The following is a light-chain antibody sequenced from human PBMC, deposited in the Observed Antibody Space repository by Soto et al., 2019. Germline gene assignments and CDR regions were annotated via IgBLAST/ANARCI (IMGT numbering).Light chain of an antibody. J-gene: IGLJ2*01. Sequence: QSALTQPRSVSGSPGQSVTISCTGTSSDVGGYNYVSWYQQHPGKAPKLMIYDVSKRPSGVPDRFSGSKSGNTASLTISGLQGEDEADYYCCSFAGSYVVFGGGTKLTV. CDR3: CSFAGSYVV. V-gene: IGLV2-11*01. CDR1: SSDVGGYNY. CDR2: DVS.